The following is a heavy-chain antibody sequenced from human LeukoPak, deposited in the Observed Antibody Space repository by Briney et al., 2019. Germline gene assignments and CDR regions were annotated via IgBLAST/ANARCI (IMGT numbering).Heavy chain of an antibody. CDR3: ARVVVAGFDY. Sequence: ASVKVSCKASGYTFTGYYMHWLRQAPGQGLEWMGWINPNSGGTNYAQKFQGRVTMTRDTSISTAYMEPSRLRSDDTAVYYCARVVVAGFDYWGQGTLVTVSS. CDR2: INPNSGGT. V-gene: IGHV1-2*02. CDR1: GYTFTGYY. J-gene: IGHJ4*02. D-gene: IGHD2-15*01.